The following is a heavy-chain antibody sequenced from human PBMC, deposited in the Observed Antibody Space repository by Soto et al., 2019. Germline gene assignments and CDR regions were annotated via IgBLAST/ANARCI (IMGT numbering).Heavy chain of an antibody. CDR1: GYSFTSYW. D-gene: IGHD4-17*01. CDR2: IDPSDSYT. CDR3: ARQFKEGLLYFHH. V-gene: IGHV5-10-1*01. Sequence: GESLKISCQGSGYSFTSYWITWVRQMPGKGLEWMGRIDPSDSYTNYSPSFQGHVTISVDESTSTAHLQWSSLKASDTAMYYCARQFKEGLLYFHHWGQGTLVTVSS. J-gene: IGHJ1*01.